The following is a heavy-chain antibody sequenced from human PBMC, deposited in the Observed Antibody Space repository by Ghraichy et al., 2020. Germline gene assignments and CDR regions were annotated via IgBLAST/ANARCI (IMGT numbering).Heavy chain of an antibody. CDR2: INPNSGGT. J-gene: IGHJ3*02. CDR3: AMQWLVRTDAFDI. D-gene: IGHD6-19*01. V-gene: IGHV1-2*02. CDR1: GYTFTGYY. Sequence: ASVKVSCKASGYTFTGYYMHWVRQAPGQGLEWMGWINPNSGGTNYAQKFQGRVTMTRDTSISTAYMELSRLRSDDTAVYYCAMQWLVRTDAFDIWGQGTMVTVSS.